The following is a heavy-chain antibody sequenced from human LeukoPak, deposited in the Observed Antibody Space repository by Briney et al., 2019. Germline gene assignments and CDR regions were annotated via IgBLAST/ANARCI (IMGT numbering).Heavy chain of an antibody. D-gene: IGHD4-17*01. CDR1: GFTFSSYG. V-gene: IGHV3-30*03. Sequence: GGSLRLSCAASGFTFSSYGMHWVRQAPGKGLEWVAVISYDGSNKYYADSVKGRFTISRDNSNNTLYLQMNSLRAEDTAVYYCARGPVTRFEIWGQGTMVTVSS. CDR3: ARGPVTRFEI. CDR2: ISYDGSNK. J-gene: IGHJ3*02.